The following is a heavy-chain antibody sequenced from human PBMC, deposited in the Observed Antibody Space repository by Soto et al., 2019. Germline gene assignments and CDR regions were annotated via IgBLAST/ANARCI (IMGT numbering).Heavy chain of an antibody. CDR1: GFTFRSHA. J-gene: IGHJ4*02. Sequence: EVQLLESGGGLVQPGGSLRLSCVGSGFTFRSHAVTWVRQSPGKGLEWVAGISGTGGTGYYGDSMRGRFTISRDNSKETLNLQMDSLRPEDTAIYFCARAPMERYFDWYFDHWGQGSLVIVTS. CDR3: ARAPMERYFDWYFDH. CDR2: ISGTGGTG. D-gene: IGHD3-9*01. V-gene: IGHV3-23*01.